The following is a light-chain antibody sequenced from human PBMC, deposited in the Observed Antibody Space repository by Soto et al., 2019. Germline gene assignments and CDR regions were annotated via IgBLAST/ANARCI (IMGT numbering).Light chain of an antibody. V-gene: IGKV3-20*01. CDR3: QLRRGT. CDR2: GAS. J-gene: IGKJ1*01. CDR1: QSVSSSY. Sequence: EIVLTQSPGTLSLSPGERATLSCRASQSVSSSYLAWYQQKPGQAPRLLIYGASSRATGIPDRFSGSGSGTDFTLTISRLEPEDFAVYYCQLRRGTFGQGTKVEIK.